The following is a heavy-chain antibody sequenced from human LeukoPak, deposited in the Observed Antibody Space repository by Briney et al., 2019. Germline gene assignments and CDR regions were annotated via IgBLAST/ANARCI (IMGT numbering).Heavy chain of an antibody. J-gene: IGHJ5*02. V-gene: IGHV1-18*01. D-gene: IGHD5-24*01. CDR1: VYTHTSFG. CDR2: ISAYNRNT. CDR3: ARGRDDWFEP. Sequence: SVNLSREVSVYTHTSFGISCVPHAPGQGREWMGWISAYNRNTNYAQKLQGRVTMTTDTSTSTAYMELRSLRSDDTAVYDCARGRDDWFEPWGQGTLVTVSS.